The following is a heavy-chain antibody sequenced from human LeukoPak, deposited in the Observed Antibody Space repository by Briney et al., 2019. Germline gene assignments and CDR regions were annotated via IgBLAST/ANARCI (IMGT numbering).Heavy chain of an antibody. D-gene: IGHD4-11*01. V-gene: IGHV4-30-2*01. CDR3: ARGLMTTVPPPGGYYYYMDV. CDR2: IYHSGST. CDR1: GGSISSGGYY. Sequence: SETLSLTCTVSGGSISSGGYYWSWIRQPPGKGLEWIGYIYHSGSTYYNPSLKSRVTISVDRSKNQFPLKLSSVTAADTAVYYCARGLMTTVPPPGGYYYYMDVWGKGTTVTVSS. J-gene: IGHJ6*03.